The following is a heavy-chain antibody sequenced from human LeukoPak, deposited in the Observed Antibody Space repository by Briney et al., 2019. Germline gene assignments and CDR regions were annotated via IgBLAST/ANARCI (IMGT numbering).Heavy chain of an antibody. CDR3: VREGKNMDV. CDR1: GFTFSSTT. V-gene: IGHV3-53*01. J-gene: IGHJ6*03. CDR2: IYGGGST. Sequence: PGGSLNLSCPASGFTFSSTTMTWVRQAPGEGLEWVSVIYGGGSTYYADSVKGRFTISRDNSKNTLYLQMNSLRDEDTAVYYCVREGKNMDVWGKGTTVTISS.